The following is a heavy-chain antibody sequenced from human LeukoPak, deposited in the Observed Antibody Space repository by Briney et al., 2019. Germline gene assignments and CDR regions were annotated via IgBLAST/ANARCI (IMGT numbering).Heavy chain of an antibody. CDR2: IMGDGSEK. CDR3: AGSSSWYYFEY. V-gene: IGHV3-7*05. CDR1: GFTFSNYW. J-gene: IGHJ4*02. Sequence: PGGSLRLSCAASGFTFSNYWMSWVRQAPGKGLAWVANIMGDGSEKYYADSVKGRFTISRDNSKNTLYLQMDSLRVEDTAVYHCAGSSSWYYFEYWGQGTLVTVSS. D-gene: IGHD6-13*01.